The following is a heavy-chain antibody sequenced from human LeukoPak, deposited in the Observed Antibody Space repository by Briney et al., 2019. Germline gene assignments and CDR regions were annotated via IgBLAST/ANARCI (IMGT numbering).Heavy chain of an antibody. J-gene: IGHJ4*02. CDR2: IYYSGST. CDR3: ARPGEYSSSWWGYYFDY. V-gene: IGHV4-59*01. CDR1: GGSISSYY. D-gene: IGHD6-13*01. Sequence: SETLSLTCTVSGGSISSYYWSWIRQPPGKGLEWIGYIYYSGSTNYNPSLKSRVTISVDTSKNQFSLKLSSVTAADTAVYYCARPGEYSSSWWGYYFDYWGQGTLVTVSS.